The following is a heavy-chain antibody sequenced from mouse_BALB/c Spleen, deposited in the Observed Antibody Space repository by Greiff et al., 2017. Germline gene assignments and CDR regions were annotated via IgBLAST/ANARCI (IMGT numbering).Heavy chain of an antibody. D-gene: IGHD1-2*01. Sequence: EVMLVESGGGLVQPGGSRKLSCAASGFTFSSFGMHWVRQAPEKGLEWVAYISSGSSTIYYADTVKGRFTISRDNPKNTLFLQMTSLRSEDTAMYYCARSRPYGYGFDYWGQGTTLTVSS. J-gene: IGHJ2*01. CDR3: ARSRPYGYGFDY. CDR2: ISSGSSTI. CDR1: GFTFSSFG. V-gene: IGHV5-17*02.